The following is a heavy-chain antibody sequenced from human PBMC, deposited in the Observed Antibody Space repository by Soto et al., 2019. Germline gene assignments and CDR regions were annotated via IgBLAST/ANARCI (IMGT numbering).Heavy chain of an antibody. CDR1: GGSISSSSYY. J-gene: IGHJ3*02. Sequence: SETLSLTCTVSGGSISSSSYYWGWIRQPPGKGLEWIGSIYYSGSTYYNPSLKSRVTISVDTSKNQFSLKLSSVTAADTAVYYCARSLCIAAAGTRAFDIWGQGTMVTVSS. CDR3: ARSLCIAAAGTRAFDI. V-gene: IGHV4-39*01. CDR2: IYYSGST. D-gene: IGHD6-13*01.